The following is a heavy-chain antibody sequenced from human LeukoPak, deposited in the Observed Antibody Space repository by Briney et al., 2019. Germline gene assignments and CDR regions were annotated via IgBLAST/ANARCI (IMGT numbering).Heavy chain of an antibody. CDR3: ARHFLPDGDPFDY. CDR2: INHSGST. D-gene: IGHD4-17*01. Sequence: SETLSLTCAVYGGSFSGYYWSWIRQPPGKGLEWIGEINHSGSTNYNPSLKSRVTISVDTSKNQFSLKLSSVTAADTAVYYCARHFLPDGDPFDYWGQGTLVTVSS. J-gene: IGHJ4*02. V-gene: IGHV4-34*01. CDR1: GGSFSGYY.